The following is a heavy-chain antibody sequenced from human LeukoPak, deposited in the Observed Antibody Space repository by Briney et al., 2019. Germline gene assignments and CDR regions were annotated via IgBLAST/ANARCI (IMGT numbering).Heavy chain of an antibody. CDR3: ARHLYGSGGYYYYYMDV. CDR2: IYYSGST. V-gene: IGHV4-39*01. Sequence: PSETLSLTCTVPGGSISSSSYYWGWIRQPPGKGLEWIGSIYYSGSTYYNPSLKSRVTISVDTSKNQFSLKLSSVTAADTAVFYCARHLYGSGGYYYYYMDVWGKGTTVTVSS. D-gene: IGHD2-8*01. CDR1: GGSISSSSYY. J-gene: IGHJ6*03.